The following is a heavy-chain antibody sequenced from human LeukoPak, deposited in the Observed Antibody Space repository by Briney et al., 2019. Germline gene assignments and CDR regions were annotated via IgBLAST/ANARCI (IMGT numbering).Heavy chain of an antibody. CDR1: GFTFSTYS. Sequence: GGSLRLSCAASGFTFSTYSLNWVRQAPGKGLEWVSSISSRSSYIYYADSVKGRFTISRDNAKNSLYLQVNSLRAEDTAVYYCAGYSSGWYSPEDYWGQGTLVTVSS. J-gene: IGHJ4*02. CDR2: ISSRSSYI. D-gene: IGHD6-19*01. CDR3: AGYSSGWYSPEDY. V-gene: IGHV3-21*01.